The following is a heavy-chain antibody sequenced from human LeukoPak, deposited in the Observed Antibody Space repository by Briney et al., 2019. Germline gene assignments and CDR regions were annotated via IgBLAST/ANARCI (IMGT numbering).Heavy chain of an antibody. J-gene: IGHJ4*02. V-gene: IGHV5-51*01. Sequence: GESLKISCKCSGYSFTSFWIDWVRQVPGKGLEWMGIIYPGDSDVRYSPSFQGQVTISADKSISTAYLQWSSLKASDTAMYYCARRHNWNDDYWGQGTLVTVSS. CDR1: GYSFTSFW. CDR2: IYPGDSDV. CDR3: ARRHNWNDDY. D-gene: IGHD1-1*01.